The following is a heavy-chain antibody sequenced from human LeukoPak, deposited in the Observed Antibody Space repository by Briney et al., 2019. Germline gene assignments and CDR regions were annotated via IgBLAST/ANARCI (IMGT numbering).Heavy chain of an antibody. CDR3: AKGRGSFDY. J-gene: IGHJ4*02. CDR1: GFMFNTYT. D-gene: IGHD3-10*01. V-gene: IGHV3-23*01. CDR2: ISGSGGST. Sequence: GGSLRLSCGGAGFMFNTYTMTWVRQAPGKGLEWVSAISGSGGSTYYADSVKGRFTISRDNSKNTLYLQMNSLRAEDTAVYYCAKGRGSFDYWGQGTLVTVSS.